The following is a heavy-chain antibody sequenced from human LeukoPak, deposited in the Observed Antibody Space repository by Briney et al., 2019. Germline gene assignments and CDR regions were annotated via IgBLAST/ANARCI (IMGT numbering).Heavy chain of an antibody. V-gene: IGHV1-24*01. CDR3: ATSNKYYDFWSGFPRYYYYYMDV. J-gene: IGHJ6*03. CDR2: FDPEDGET. D-gene: IGHD3-3*01. Sequence: ASVKVSCKVSGYTLTELSMHWVRQAPGKGLEWMGGFDPEDGETIYARKFQGRVTMTEDTSTDTAYMELSSLRSEDTAVYYCATSNKYYDFWSGFPRYYYYYMDVWGKGTTVTVSS. CDR1: GYTLTELS.